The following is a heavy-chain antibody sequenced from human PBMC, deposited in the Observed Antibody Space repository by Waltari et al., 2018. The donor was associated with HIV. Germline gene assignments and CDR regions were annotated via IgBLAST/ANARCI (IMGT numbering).Heavy chain of an antibody. V-gene: IGHV4-59*08. Sequence: QVHPQESGPGLVKPSEALSLTCSVAGDSLINYYWSWVRQSPEKGLEWLGYSFYGGATNDNPSLKSRATISIDPSASQLSLKINSVTAADSGVYYCARPIRGSGVGAFHVWGQGTTVIVSS. CDR3: ARPIRGSGVGAFHV. J-gene: IGHJ6*02. CDR1: GDSLINYY. CDR2: SFYGGAT. D-gene: IGHD1-26*01.